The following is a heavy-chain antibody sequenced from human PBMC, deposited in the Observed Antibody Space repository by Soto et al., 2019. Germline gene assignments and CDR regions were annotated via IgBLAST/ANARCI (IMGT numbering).Heavy chain of an antibody. D-gene: IGHD3-22*01. V-gene: IGHV1-69*01. CDR2: IIPMFGTA. Sequence: VQLVQSGAEVKKPGSSVKVSCKASGDTFSSYAINWVRQAPGQGLEWMGGIIPMFGTANYAQKFKGRVTITAGESTSTAYMELRSLRSEDTAVYYCARVGPAHYYDSSGYYSPLDYWGQGTLVNVSS. J-gene: IGHJ4*02. CDR3: ARVGPAHYYDSSGYYSPLDY. CDR1: GDTFSSYA.